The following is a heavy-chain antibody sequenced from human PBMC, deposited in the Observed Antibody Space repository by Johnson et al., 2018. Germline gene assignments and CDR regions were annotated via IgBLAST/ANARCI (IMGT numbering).Heavy chain of an antibody. V-gene: IGHV3-48*02. CDR2: ISSSSTTI. D-gene: IGHD3-16*01. J-gene: IGHJ6*02. CDR1: GFTFSSYA. CDR3: TRDHRFSIDV. Sequence: VQLVQSGGGSVQPGGSLRLSCAASGFTFSSYAMNWVRQAPGKGLEWVSYISSSSTTIYYADSVKGRFTASRDNAKNSLFLQMNSLRDEDTAVYYWTRDHRFSIDVWGQGTTVTVSS.